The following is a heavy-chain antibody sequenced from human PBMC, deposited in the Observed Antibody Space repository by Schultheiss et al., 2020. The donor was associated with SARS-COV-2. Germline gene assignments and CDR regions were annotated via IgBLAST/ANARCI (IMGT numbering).Heavy chain of an antibody. Sequence: SGPTLVKPTQTLTLTCTFSGFSLSTSGMCVSWIRQPPGKALEWLARIDWDDDKRYSPSLKSRLTITKDTSKNQVVLTMTNMDPVDTATYYCAHSRHYYDSSGYYGYFDLWGRGTLVTVSS. D-gene: IGHD3-22*01. CDR3: AHSRHYYDSSGYYGYFDL. CDR2: IDWDDDK. J-gene: IGHJ2*01. V-gene: IGHV2-5*08. CDR1: GFSLSTSGMC.